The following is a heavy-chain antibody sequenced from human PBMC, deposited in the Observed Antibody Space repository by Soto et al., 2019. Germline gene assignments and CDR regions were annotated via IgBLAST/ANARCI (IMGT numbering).Heavy chain of an antibody. Sequence: QVHLQESAPGLVKPSGTLSLTCAVSGGSISSSNWWSWVRQPPGKGLEWIGEIYHSGSTNYNPSLKSRVTISVDKSKNQFSLKLSSVTAADTAVYYCASVRDGYNSALDYWGQGTLVTVSS. D-gene: IGHD5-12*01. V-gene: IGHV4-4*02. CDR3: ASVRDGYNSALDY. J-gene: IGHJ4*02. CDR2: IYHSGST. CDR1: GGSISSSNW.